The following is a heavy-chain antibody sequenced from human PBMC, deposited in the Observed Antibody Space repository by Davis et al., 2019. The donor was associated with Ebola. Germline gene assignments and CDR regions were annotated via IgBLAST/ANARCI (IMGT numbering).Heavy chain of an antibody. CDR1: GYTFTGYY. CDR3: ARDCSSTSCYTGDAFDI. D-gene: IGHD2-2*02. CDR2: INPNSGGT. J-gene: IGHJ3*02. Sequence: ASVKVSCKASGYTFTGYYMHWVRQAPGQGLEWMGWINPNSGGTNYAQKFQGRVTMTRDTSISTAYMELSRLRSDDTAVYYCARDCSSTSCYTGDAFDIWGQGTMVTVSS. V-gene: IGHV1-2*02.